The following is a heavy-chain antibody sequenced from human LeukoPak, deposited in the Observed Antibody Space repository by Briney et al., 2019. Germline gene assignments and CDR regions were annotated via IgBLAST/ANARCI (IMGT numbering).Heavy chain of an antibody. CDR3: VKDLGRYRNNCFDY. V-gene: IGHV3-23*01. D-gene: IGHD1-26*01. Sequence: GGSLRLSCAASGFTFSSYAMSWVRQAPGKGLEWVSDVSGSGGSTYYADSVRGRCAISRDDSKNPLYLQMNSLRAEDTGVYYCVKDLGRYRNNCFDYWGEGTLVTVPS. CDR1: GFTFSSYA. J-gene: IGHJ4*02. CDR2: VSGSGGST.